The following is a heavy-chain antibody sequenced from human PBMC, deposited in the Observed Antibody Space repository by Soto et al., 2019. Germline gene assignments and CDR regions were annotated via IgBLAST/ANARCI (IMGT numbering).Heavy chain of an antibody. CDR3: ARGGAQYFDWLRPDFNYYYYGVDV. J-gene: IGHJ6*02. CDR1: GDSVSSNSAA. CDR2: TYYRSKWYN. V-gene: IGHV6-1*01. D-gene: IGHD3-9*01. Sequence: PSQTLSLTCAISGDSVSSNSAAWNWIRQSPSRGLEWLGRTYYRSKWYNDYAVSVKSRITINPDTSKNQFSLQLNSVTPEDTAVYYCARGGAQYFDWLRPDFNYYYYGVDVWGQGTTVTVSS.